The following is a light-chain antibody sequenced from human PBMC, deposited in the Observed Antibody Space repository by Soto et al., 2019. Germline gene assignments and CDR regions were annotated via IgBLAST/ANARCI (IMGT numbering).Light chain of an antibody. CDR2: EVS. J-gene: IGLJ2*01. Sequence: QSALTQPPSASGSPGQSVTISCTGTSSDIGGYNYVFWYQQHPGKAPKLMIYEVSTRPSGVPDRFSGSKSGNTASLTVSGLQAEDEADYYCSSDAGSLHVIFGGGTKVTVL. V-gene: IGLV2-8*01. CDR3: SSDAGSLHVI. CDR1: SSDIGGYNY.